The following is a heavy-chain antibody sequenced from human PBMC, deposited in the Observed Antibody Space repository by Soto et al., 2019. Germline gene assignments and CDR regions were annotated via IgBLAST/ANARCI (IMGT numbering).Heavy chain of an antibody. J-gene: IGHJ6*02. V-gene: IGHV4-34*01. Sequence: SETLTLTCAAYGGSFSGYYWSWIRQPPGKGLEWIGEINHSGSTNYNPSLKSRVTISVDTSKNQFSLKLSSVTAADTAVYYCARQRYRYNPWDYYYGMDVWGQGTTVTVSS. CDR1: GGSFSGYY. CDR3: ARQRYRYNPWDYYYGMDV. CDR2: INHSGST. D-gene: IGHD1-1*01.